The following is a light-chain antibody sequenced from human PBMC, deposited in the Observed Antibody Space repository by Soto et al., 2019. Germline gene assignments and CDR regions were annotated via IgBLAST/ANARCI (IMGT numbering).Light chain of an antibody. Sequence: QSVLAQPASVSASPGQSITISCTGTSSDVGGYNYVSWYQQHPGRAPKLMIYEVSNRPSGVSNRFSGSKSGNTASLSISGLQAEDEADYYCNSFRSTTTTPYYVFGTGTRSPS. CDR3: NSFRSTTTTPYYV. V-gene: IGLV2-14*01. CDR1: SSDVGGYNY. CDR2: EVS. J-gene: IGLJ1*01.